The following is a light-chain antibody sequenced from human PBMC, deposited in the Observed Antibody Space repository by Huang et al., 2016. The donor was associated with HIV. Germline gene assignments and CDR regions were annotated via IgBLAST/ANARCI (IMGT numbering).Light chain of an antibody. Sequence: DIVMTQSPDSLAVSPGERATINCKSSQSVLYSLSKKNYLAWLQQKPGRPPKLLIYWATTRESGVPDRFSGSGSGTDFTLTINNLQAEDVAVYFCLQYYSVPQTFGHGTKVEIK. CDR2: WAT. V-gene: IGKV4-1*01. CDR3: LQYYSVPQT. CDR1: QSVLYSLSKKNY. J-gene: IGKJ1*01.